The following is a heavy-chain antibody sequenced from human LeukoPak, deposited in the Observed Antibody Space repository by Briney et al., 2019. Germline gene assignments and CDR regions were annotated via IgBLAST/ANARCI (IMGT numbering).Heavy chain of an antibody. CDR1: GFTFSSYA. J-gene: IGHJ4*02. CDR2: ISYDGNNK. D-gene: IGHD2-2*02. V-gene: IGHV3-30*04. Sequence: GGSLRLSCAASGFTFSSYAMHWVRQAPGKGLEWVAVISYDGNNKYYADSVKGRFTISRDNSKNTLYLQMNGLRAEDTAVYYCARGIAGYCSSTSCYRGVTDWGQGNLVTVSS. CDR3: ARGIAGYCSSTSCYRGVTD.